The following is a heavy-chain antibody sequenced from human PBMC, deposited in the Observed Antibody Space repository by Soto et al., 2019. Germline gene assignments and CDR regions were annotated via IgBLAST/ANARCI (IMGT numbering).Heavy chain of an antibody. J-gene: IGHJ4*02. V-gene: IGHV5-51*01. Sequence: GESLKISCEASGYSFTSYWIGWVRQMPGKGLEWMGIIYPIDSDTRYSPSFQGQVTISADKSISTAYLQWGSLKASDTAMYYCAEHGNRGAQPFLDFGVKGTLV. CDR3: AEHGNRGAQPFLDF. CDR1: GYSFTSYW. CDR2: IYPIDSDT.